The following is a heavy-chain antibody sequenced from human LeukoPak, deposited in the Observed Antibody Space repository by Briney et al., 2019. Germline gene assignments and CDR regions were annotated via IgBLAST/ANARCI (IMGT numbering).Heavy chain of an antibody. V-gene: IGHV3-23*01. CDR2: ISGSGGST. Sequence: GGSLRLSCAASGFTFSSYAMSWVRQAPGKGLEWVSAISGSGGSTYYADSVKGRFTISRDDSKNTLYLQMNSLRAEDTAVYYCAKRDITMVRGVPGSFDYWGQGTLVTVSS. D-gene: IGHD3-10*01. CDR3: AKRDITMVRGVPGSFDY. CDR1: GFTFSSYA. J-gene: IGHJ4*02.